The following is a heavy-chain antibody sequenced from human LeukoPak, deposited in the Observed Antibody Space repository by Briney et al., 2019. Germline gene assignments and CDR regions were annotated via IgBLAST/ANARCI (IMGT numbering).Heavy chain of an antibody. CDR2: ISGTSTYI. V-gene: IGHV3-21*01. D-gene: IGHD2-21*01. CDR1: GFTFSSYS. CDR3: ARNIPVGNYYFDY. Sequence: GGSLRLSCAASGFTFSSYSINWVRQAPGKGLEWVSSISGTSTYIYYADSVKDRFTISRDNAKNSLYLQMNSLRAEDTAVYYCARNIPVGNYYFDYWGQGVLVTVSS. J-gene: IGHJ4*02.